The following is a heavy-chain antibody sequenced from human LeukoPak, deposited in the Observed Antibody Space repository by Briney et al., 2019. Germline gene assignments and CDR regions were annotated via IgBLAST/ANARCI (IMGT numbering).Heavy chain of an antibody. Sequence: GGSLRLSCAASGFTFSSYGMHWVRQAPGKGLEWVAVISYDGSNKYYADSVKGRFTISRDNSKNTLYLQMNSLRAEDTAVYYCAKDRSAAGTGYYFDYWGQGTLVTVSS. CDR2: ISYDGSNK. V-gene: IGHV3-30*18. J-gene: IGHJ4*02. CDR1: GFTFSSYG. CDR3: AKDRSAAGTGYYFDY. D-gene: IGHD6-13*01.